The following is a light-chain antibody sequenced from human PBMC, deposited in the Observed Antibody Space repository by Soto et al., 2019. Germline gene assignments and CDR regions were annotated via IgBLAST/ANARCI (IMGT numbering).Light chain of an antibody. CDR2: NNN. V-gene: IGLV1-44*01. J-gene: IGLJ3*02. CDR3: AAWDDGLNGVL. CDR1: SSNIGSNT. Sequence: QAVVTQPPSASGTPGQRVTISCSGSSSNIGSNTVNWYHQLPGTAPKLLISNNNQRPSGVPDRFSGSKSGTSASLAISGLQSEDEADYYCAAWDDGLNGVLFGGGTKLT.